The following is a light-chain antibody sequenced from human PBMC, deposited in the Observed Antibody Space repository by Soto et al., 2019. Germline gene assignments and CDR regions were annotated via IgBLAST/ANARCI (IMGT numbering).Light chain of an antibody. CDR2: DVS. CDR1: SSDVGAYNY. J-gene: IGLJ1*01. CDR3: KPYTTTSTYV. Sequence: QCALPQPASVSGSPGEAIAISRTGTSSDVGAYNYVSWYQQPPGKAPKLMIYDVSNRPSGVSDRFSGSKSGNTASLTISGLQTEDEADYYCKPYTTTSTYVFGTGTRSPS. V-gene: IGLV2-14*01.